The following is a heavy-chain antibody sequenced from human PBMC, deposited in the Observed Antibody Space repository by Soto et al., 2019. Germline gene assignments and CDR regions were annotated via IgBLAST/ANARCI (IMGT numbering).Heavy chain of an antibody. CDR2: LDQGGGEK. Sequence: GGSLRLSCAASEFSFSDYWMAWVRQAPGKGLEWVANLDQGGGEKHYVDSVKGRFTISRDNAKNSLYLQMNSLTAADTAVYYCARHRAYGDYARIYFDSWGQGTLVTVSS. CDR3: ARHRAYGDYARIYFDS. CDR1: EFSFSDYW. V-gene: IGHV3-7*02. D-gene: IGHD4-17*01. J-gene: IGHJ4*02.